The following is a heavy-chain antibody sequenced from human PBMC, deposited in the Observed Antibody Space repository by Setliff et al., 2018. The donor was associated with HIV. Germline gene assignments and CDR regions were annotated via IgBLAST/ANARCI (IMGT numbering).Heavy chain of an antibody. CDR2: ISTSGTT. D-gene: IGHD3-16*01. CDR3: ARVSTDYVWGSFLSSGPYYFDF. Sequence: SETLSLTCTVSGDSINSGTYYWSWIRQPAGKGLEWIGHISTSGTTNYNPSLKSRVTISADTSKSQFSLKLTSVTAADTAAYFCARVSTDYVWGSFLSSGPYYFDFWGQGALVTVSS. J-gene: IGHJ4*02. V-gene: IGHV4-61*09. CDR1: GDSINSGTYY.